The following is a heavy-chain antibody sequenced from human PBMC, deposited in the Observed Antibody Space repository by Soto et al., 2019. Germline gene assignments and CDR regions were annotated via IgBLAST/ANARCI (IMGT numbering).Heavy chain of an antibody. CDR3: ARDRPYVNIVTGYYMSALDT. Sequence: QVQLEQSGPEVKKPGASVKISCKASGYTFTDYNLHWVRQAPGQGLEWMGLINPPTGTTTHAQKFQGRVXMTXXMXPSTIYMEMTTLRAEDTAMYYCARDRPYVNIVTGYYMSALDTWGPGTMIIVSS. CDR1: GYTFTDYN. D-gene: IGHD3-9*01. CDR2: INPPTGTT. J-gene: IGHJ3*02. V-gene: IGHV1-46*03.